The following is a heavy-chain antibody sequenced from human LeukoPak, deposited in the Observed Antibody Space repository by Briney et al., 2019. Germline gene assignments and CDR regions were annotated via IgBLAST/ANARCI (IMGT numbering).Heavy chain of an antibody. CDR3: ARDRARLYYYGSGSYRYYGMDV. CDR1: GGTFSSYA. V-gene: IGHV1-69*13. CDR2: IIPIFGTA. Sequence: GASVKVSCKASGGTFSSYAISWVRQAPGQGLEWMGGIIPIFGTANYAQKFQGRVTITADESTSTACMELSSLRSEDTAVYYCARDRARLYYYGSGSYRYYGMDVWGQGTTVTVSS. J-gene: IGHJ6*02. D-gene: IGHD3-10*01.